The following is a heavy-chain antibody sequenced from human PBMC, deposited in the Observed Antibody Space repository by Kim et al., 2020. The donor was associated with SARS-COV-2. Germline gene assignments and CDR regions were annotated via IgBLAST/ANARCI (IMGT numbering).Heavy chain of an antibody. CDR1: GFTFSSYA. V-gene: IGHV3-23*01. J-gene: IGHJ4*02. D-gene: IGHD5-12*01. CDR2: ISGSGGRT. Sequence: GGSLRLSCAASGFTFSSYAMNWVRQAPGKGLEWVAAISGSGGRTYYADSVKGRFTISRDNSKNTLYLQMNSLRAEETAVYYCAKVQRWLPFNYFVYWGQGTLVTVSS. CDR3: AKVQRWLPFNYFVY.